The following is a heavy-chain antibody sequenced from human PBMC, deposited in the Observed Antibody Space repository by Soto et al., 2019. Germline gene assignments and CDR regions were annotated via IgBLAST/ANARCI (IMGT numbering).Heavy chain of an antibody. Sequence: TGGSLRLSCAASGFTFSSYAMSWVRQAPGKGLEWVSAISGSGGSTYYADSVKGRFTISRDNSKNTLYLQMNSLRAEDTAVYYCAKEINYYGSGSYFDYWGQGTLVTVSS. CDR1: GFTFSSYA. D-gene: IGHD3-10*01. CDR2: ISGSGGST. V-gene: IGHV3-23*01. CDR3: AKEINYYGSGSYFDY. J-gene: IGHJ4*02.